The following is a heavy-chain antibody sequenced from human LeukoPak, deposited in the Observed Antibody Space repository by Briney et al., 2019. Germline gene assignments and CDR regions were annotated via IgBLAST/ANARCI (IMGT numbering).Heavy chain of an antibody. D-gene: IGHD6-19*01. Sequence: SETLSLTCTVSGGSISSYYWSWIRQPPGEGLEWIGYIYYSGSTNYNPSLKSRVTISVDTPKNKFSLQLSSVTAADTAVYDCARATDSGWYGFDYWGEGTLVTVSS. CDR1: GGSISSYY. CDR2: IYYSGST. CDR3: ARATDSGWYGFDY. V-gene: IGHV4-59*01. J-gene: IGHJ4*02.